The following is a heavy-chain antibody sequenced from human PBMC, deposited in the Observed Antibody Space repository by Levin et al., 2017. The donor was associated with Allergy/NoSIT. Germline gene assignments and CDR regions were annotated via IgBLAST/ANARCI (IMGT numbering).Heavy chain of an antibody. V-gene: IGHV4-39*07. J-gene: IGHJ4*02. CDR3: ARDTYSSTWYKY. CDR2: LYYSGST. CDR1: GAYISSRTYY. D-gene: IGHD6-13*01. Sequence: SETLSLTCTVSGAYISSRTYYWGWVRQPPGKGLEWIGSLYYSGSTYYNPSLKSRVTISDDTSKNQFSLKLSSVTAADTAVYFCARDTYSSTWYKYWGQGTLVTVSS.